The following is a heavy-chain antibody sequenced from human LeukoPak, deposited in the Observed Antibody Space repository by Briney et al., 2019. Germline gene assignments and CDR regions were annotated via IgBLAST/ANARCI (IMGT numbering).Heavy chain of an antibody. CDR1: GGSISSYY. V-gene: IGHV4-59*01. Sequence: SETLSLTCTVSGGSISSYYWSWIRQPPGKGLEWIGYIYYSGSTTYNPSLKSRVTISVDTSKNQFSLKLSSVTAADTAVYYCTTLKLGTMVRGDRNWFDPWGQGTLVTVSS. CDR3: TTLKLGTMVRGDRNWFDP. J-gene: IGHJ5*02. CDR2: IYYSGST. D-gene: IGHD3-10*01.